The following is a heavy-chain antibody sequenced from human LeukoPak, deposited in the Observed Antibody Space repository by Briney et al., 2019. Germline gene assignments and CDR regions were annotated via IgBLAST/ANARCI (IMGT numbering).Heavy chain of an antibody. J-gene: IGHJ5*02. Sequence: VASVKVSCKASGGTFSSYAISWVRQAPGQGLEWMGGIIPIFGTANYAQKFQGRVTITADESTSTAYMELSSLRSEDTAVYYCAREPPDDYSRKNWFDPWGQGTLVTVSS. D-gene: IGHD4-11*01. V-gene: IGHV1-69*13. CDR3: AREPPDDYSRKNWFDP. CDR2: IIPIFGTA. CDR1: GGTFSSYA.